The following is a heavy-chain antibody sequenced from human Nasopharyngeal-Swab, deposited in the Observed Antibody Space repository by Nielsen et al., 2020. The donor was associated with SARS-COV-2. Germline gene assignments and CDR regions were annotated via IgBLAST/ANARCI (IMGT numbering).Heavy chain of an antibody. Sequence: WIRQPPGKGLEWIGEINHSGSTNYNPSLKSRVTISVDTSKNQFSLKLSSVTAADTAVYYCARDQRSDWFDAFDIWGQGTMVTVSS. D-gene: IGHD6-19*01. J-gene: IGHJ3*02. CDR3: ARDQRSDWFDAFDI. V-gene: IGHV4-34*01. CDR2: INHSGST.